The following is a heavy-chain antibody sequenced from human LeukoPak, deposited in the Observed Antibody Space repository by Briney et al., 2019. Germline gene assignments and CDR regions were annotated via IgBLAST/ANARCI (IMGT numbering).Heavy chain of an antibody. V-gene: IGHV1-18*01. J-gene: IGHJ4*02. D-gene: IGHD6-13*01. CDR1: GYTFTSYG. CDR3: AREDSSSWSTIFDY. CDR2: ISAYNGNT. Sequence: ASVKVSCKASGYTFTSYGISWVRQAPGQGLEWMGWISAYNGNTNYAQKLQGRVTMTTDTSTSTAYMELRSLRSDDTAVYYCAREDSSSWSTIFDYWGQGILVTVSS.